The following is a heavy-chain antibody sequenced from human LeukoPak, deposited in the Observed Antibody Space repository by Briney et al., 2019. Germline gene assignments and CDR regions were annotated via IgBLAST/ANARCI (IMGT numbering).Heavy chain of an antibody. D-gene: IGHD5-24*01. V-gene: IGHV3-48*01. CDR3: ARDRRGWLQYKTIDY. CDR2: ISSSSSTI. CDR1: GFTFSSYS. J-gene: IGHJ4*02. Sequence: GGSLRLSCAASGFTFSSYSMNWVRQAPGKGLEWVSYISSSSSTIYYADSVKGRFTISRDNAKNSLYLQMNSLRAKDTAVYYCARDRRGWLQYKTIDYWGQGTLVTVSS.